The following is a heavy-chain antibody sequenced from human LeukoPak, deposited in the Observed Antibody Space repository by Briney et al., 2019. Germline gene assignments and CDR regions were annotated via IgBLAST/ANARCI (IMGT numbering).Heavy chain of an antibody. CDR3: ARGSTHYDVLTGYHYYFDY. V-gene: IGHV3-20*04. D-gene: IGHD3-9*01. Sequence: GGSLRLSCAASGFTFDDYGMSWVRQAPGKGLEWVSGINWNGDNTNYADSLKGRFTISRDNAKNSLYLQMNSLRDEDTALYYCARGSTHYDVLTGYHYYFDYWGQGTLVTVSS. J-gene: IGHJ4*02. CDR1: GFTFDDYG. CDR2: INWNGDNT.